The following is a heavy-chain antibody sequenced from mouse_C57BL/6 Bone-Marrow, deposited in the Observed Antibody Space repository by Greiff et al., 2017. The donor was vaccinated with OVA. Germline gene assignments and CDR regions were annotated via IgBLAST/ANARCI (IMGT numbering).Heavy chain of an antibody. CDR2: IWRGGST. CDR3: AREGDDGYYFDY. CDR1: GFSLTRYG. J-gene: IGHJ2*01. Sequence: VQLQQSGPGLVQPSQSLSITCTVSGFSLTRYGVHWVRQSPGKGLEWLGVIWRGGSTDYNAAFISRLSISKDNSKSQVFFKMNSLQADDTAIYYCAREGDDGYYFDYWGQGTTLTVSS. V-gene: IGHV2-2*01. D-gene: IGHD2-3*01.